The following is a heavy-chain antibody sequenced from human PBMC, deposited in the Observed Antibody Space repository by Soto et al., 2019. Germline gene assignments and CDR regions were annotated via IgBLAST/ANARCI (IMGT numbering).Heavy chain of an antibody. D-gene: IGHD3-10*01. CDR2: ISGNGVTT. Sequence: GGSLRLSCATSGFTFGSYAMSWVRQAPGEGLEWVSSISGNGVTTHYSDSVRGRFTISRDNSRNTLYLQVNSLRDEDTAVYYCAKGRALWFGHHDYYYYGMAVWGQGTTVTVSS. CDR1: GFTFGSYA. V-gene: IGHV3-23*01. J-gene: IGHJ6*02. CDR3: AKGRALWFGHHDYYYYGMAV.